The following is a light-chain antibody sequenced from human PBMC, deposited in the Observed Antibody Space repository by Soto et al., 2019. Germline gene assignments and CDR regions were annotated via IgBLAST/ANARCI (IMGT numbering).Light chain of an antibody. CDR1: QSVINSC. Sequence: ENVMTQSPGTLSVSPGERATLSCRASQSVINSCLAWYQQKPGQAPRLLIYGVSTRATGIPARFSGSGSGTEFTLTISSLQSEDFAIYYCQQYSSWPLTFGGWTKVEIK. CDR2: GVS. V-gene: IGKV3-15*01. J-gene: IGKJ4*01. CDR3: QQYSSWPLT.